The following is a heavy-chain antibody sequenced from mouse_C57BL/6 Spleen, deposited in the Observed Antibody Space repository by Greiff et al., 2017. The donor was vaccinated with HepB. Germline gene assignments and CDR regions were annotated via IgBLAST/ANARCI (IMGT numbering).Heavy chain of an antibody. V-gene: IGHV1-22*01. Sequence: VQLKQSGPELVKPGASVKMSCKASGYTFTDYNMHWVKQSHGKSLEWIGYINPNNGGTSYNQKFKGKATLTVNTSSSTAYMELRSLTSEDSAVYYCASVYYGSSRRYYYAMDYWGQGTSVTGSS. CDR3: ASVYYGSSRRYYYAMDY. D-gene: IGHD1-1*01. CDR2: INPNNGGT. CDR1: GYTFTDYN. J-gene: IGHJ4*01.